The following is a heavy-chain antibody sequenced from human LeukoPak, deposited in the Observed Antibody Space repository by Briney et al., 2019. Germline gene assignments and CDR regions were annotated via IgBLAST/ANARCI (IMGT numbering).Heavy chain of an antibody. CDR1: GGSISSSSYY. J-gene: IGHJ5*02. Sequence: PSETLSLTCTVSGGSISSSSYYWGWIRQPPGKGLEWVGSIYYSGSTYYNPSIKRRVTISVDTSKNQFSLKLSSATAAEPAVYECARLTREGEPSDWFDPWGQGTLVTVSS. V-gene: IGHV4-39*01. CDR2: IYYSGST. D-gene: IGHD1-14*01. CDR3: ARLTREGEPSDWFDP.